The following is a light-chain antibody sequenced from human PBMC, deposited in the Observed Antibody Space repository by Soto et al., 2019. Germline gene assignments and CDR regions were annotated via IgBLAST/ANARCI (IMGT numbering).Light chain of an antibody. J-gene: IGKJ5*01. CDR3: QQYNNWPIT. V-gene: IGKV3-15*01. CDR2: GAS. Sequence: ELVMTQSPATQSVSPGERATLSCRASQTVLSNLAWYQQKPGQAPRLLIYGASTRATGIPARFSGSGSGTEFTLTISSLQSEDFAVYYCQQYNNWPITFGQGTRLEIK. CDR1: QTVLSN.